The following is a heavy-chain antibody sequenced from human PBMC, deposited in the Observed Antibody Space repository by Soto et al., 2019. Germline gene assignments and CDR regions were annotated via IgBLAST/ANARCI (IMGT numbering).Heavy chain of an antibody. J-gene: IGHJ4*02. V-gene: IGHV3-48*02. CDR2: ISATSAKI. Sequence: GGSLRLSCAASGFKFISYAMHRVRQVPGKGLEWVSYISATSAKIDYAYSVKGRFTNSRDNARNSLYLQMNSLRDEDTAGYHWVADASYGSHCVSHFGQWGRGTLVTVSS. CDR1: GFKFISYA. CDR3: VADASYGSHCVSHFGQ. D-gene: IGHD3-16*01.